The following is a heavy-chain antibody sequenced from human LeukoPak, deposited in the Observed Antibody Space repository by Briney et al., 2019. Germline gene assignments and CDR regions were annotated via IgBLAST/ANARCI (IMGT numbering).Heavy chain of an antibody. CDR1: GFTFSSYA. V-gene: IGHV3-23*01. CDR2: ISGSGGST. Sequence: GGSLRLSCAASGFTFSSYAMSWVRQAPGKGLEWVSAISGSGGSTYYADSVKGRFTISRDNSRDTVYLQMNSLRVEDTAVYYCAKGQGRGARPDDFWGQGTLVTVSS. J-gene: IGHJ4*02. D-gene: IGHD6-6*01. CDR3: AKGQGRGARPDDF.